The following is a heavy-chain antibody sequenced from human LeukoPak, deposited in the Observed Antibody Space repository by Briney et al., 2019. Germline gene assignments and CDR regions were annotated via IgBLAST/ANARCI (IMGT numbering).Heavy chain of an antibody. CDR1: GFTFRSYA. V-gene: IGHV3-23*01. J-gene: IGHJ4*02. Sequence: GGSLRLSCAASGFTFRSYAMNWVRQVPGKGLEWVSGISGSGTGTYYADSVKGRFTISRDNSKNTLFLQMNSLRAEDTAVYYCVEGSLYSSGCYDYWGQGTLVTVSA. CDR2: ISGSGTGT. CDR3: VEGSLYSSGCYDY. D-gene: IGHD6-19*01.